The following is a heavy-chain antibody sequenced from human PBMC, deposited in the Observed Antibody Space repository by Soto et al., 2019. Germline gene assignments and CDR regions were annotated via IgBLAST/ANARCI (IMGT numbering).Heavy chain of an antibody. J-gene: IGHJ4*03. CDR3: ARGHSSGWPYYFDY. CDR2: IIPILGIA. Sequence: GASVKISWKASGGSFSSYTTSWVRQAHGQGLEWMGRIIPILGIANYAQKLQGRVTMTTDTSTSTAYMELRSLRSDDTAVYYCARGHSSGWPYYFDYWGQGTLVTVSS. D-gene: IGHD6-19*01. V-gene: IGHV1-69*02. CDR1: GGSFSSYT.